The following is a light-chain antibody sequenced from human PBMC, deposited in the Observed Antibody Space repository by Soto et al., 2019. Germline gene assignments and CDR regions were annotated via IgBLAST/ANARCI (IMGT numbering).Light chain of an antibody. Sequence: EIVLTQSPGTLSLSPGERATLSCRASQSVSSNQLAWYQQKPGQAPGLLIYAASSRATGVPDRFSGSGSRTDFTLTISRLEPEDFAVYYCQQYGSSGTFGQGTKV. CDR3: QQYGSSGT. J-gene: IGKJ1*01. V-gene: IGKV3-20*01. CDR1: QSVSSNQ. CDR2: AAS.